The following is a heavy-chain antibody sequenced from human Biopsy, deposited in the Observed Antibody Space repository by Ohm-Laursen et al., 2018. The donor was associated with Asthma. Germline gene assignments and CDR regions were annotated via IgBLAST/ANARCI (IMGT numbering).Heavy chain of an antibody. V-gene: IGHV1-18*01. Sequence: ASEKVSCKTSGYTFNSAGITWARQAPGQGLEWMGWNSVYNGNTKVAQKLQDRVTMITDTSTSTAYMELRSLRSDDTAVYFCARAVDYSHYYGIDVWGQGTTVTVS. CDR2: NSVYNGNT. CDR1: GYTFNSAG. CDR3: ARAVDYSHYYGIDV. J-gene: IGHJ6*02. D-gene: IGHD3-10*01.